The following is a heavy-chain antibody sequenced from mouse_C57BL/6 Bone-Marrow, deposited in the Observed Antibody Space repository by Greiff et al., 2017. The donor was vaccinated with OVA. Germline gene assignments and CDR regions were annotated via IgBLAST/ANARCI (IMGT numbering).Heavy chain of an antibody. J-gene: IGHJ4*01. Sequence: VQLQQSGGDLVKPGGSLKLSCAASGFTFSSYGMSWVRQTPDKRLEWVATISSGGSYTYYPDSVKGRFTISRDNAKNTLYLQMSSLKSEDTAMYYCASQYYYAMDYWGQGTSVTGSS. V-gene: IGHV5-6*01. CDR1: GFTFSSYG. CDR3: ASQYYYAMDY. CDR2: ISSGGSYT.